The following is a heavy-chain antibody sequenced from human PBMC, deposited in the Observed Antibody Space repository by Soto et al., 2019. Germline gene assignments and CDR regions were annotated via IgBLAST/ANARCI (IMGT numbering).Heavy chain of an antibody. CDR2: MYNTGST. D-gene: IGHD2-21*02. Sequence: QVQLQESGPGLVKPSETLSLTCTVSGGTISRYYWSWIRQPPGKGLEWIGYMYNTGSTVYNPSFESRVTTAVDTSKNKFSLKLNSVTAADTAVYYCARDLWGYCGTDCYPLDVWGQGTTVTVSS. CDR1: GGTISRYY. J-gene: IGHJ6*02. CDR3: ARDLWGYCGTDCYPLDV. V-gene: IGHV4-59*01.